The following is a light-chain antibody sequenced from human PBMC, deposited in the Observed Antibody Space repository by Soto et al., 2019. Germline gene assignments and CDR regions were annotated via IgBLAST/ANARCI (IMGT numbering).Light chain of an antibody. J-gene: IGLJ1*01. V-gene: IGLV1-51*01. CDR3: GAWDGGLSAFV. CDR2: DNN. CDR1: SSNIGNSF. Sequence: QSVLTQPPSVSAAPGRTVTISCSGSSSNIGNSFVSWYQQLPGTAPRLLIYDNNKRPSGIPDRFSGSKSGTSATLGITGLQTGDEADYYCGAWDGGLSAFVFGTGTKVTVL.